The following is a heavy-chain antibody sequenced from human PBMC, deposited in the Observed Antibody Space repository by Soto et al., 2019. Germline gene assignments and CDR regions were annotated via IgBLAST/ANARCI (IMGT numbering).Heavy chain of an antibody. CDR3: AKENGYSSSWFEFDD. J-gene: IGHJ4*02. D-gene: IGHD6-13*01. CDR2: IWYDGSNK. V-gene: IGHV3-33*06. CDR1: GFTFSSYG. Sequence: GGSLRLSCAASGFTFSSYGMHWVRQAPGKGLEWVAVIWYDGSNKYYADSVKGRFTISRDNSKNTLYLQMNSLRAEDTAVYYCAKENGYSSSWFEFDDWGQGTLVTVSS.